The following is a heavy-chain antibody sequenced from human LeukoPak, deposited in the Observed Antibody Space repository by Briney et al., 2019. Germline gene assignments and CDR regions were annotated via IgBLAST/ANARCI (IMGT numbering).Heavy chain of an antibody. CDR1: GGSFSGYY. V-gene: IGHV4-34*01. Sequence: SETLSLTCAVYGGSFSGYYWSWIRQPPGKGLEWIGEINHSGSTNYNPSLKSRVTISVDTSKNQFSLKLSSVTAADTAVYYCARGFHNDYYYNGMDVWGQGTTVTVSS. J-gene: IGHJ6*02. CDR2: INHSGST. D-gene: IGHD1-1*01. CDR3: ARGFHNDYYYNGMDV.